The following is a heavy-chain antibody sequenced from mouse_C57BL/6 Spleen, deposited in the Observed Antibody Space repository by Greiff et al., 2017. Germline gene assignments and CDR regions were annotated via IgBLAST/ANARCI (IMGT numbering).Heavy chain of an antibody. CDR2: INPNNGGT. J-gene: IGHJ2*01. V-gene: IGHV1-22*01. CDR1: GYTFTDYN. Sequence: SGPELVKPGASVKMSCKASGYTFTDYNMHWVKQSHGKSLEWIGYINPNNGGTSYNQKFKGKATWTVNKSSSTAYMELRSLTSEDSAVYYCARHTTVVATGDYWGQGTTLTVSS. D-gene: IGHD1-1*01. CDR3: ARHTTVVATGDY.